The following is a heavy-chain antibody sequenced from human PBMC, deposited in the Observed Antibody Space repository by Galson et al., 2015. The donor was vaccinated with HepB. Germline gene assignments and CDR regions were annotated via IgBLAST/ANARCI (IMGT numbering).Heavy chain of an antibody. CDR2: IYPGDSDT. Sequence: QSGAEVKKPGESLKISCKGSGYSFTSYWIGWVRQMPGKGLEWMGIIYPGDSDTRYSPSFQGQVTISADKSISTAYLQWSSLKASDTAMYYCASPRHRAQISEDWYFDLWGRGTLVTVSS. J-gene: IGHJ2*01. V-gene: IGHV5-51*01. CDR3: ASPRHRAQISEDWYFDL. CDR1: GYSFTSYW.